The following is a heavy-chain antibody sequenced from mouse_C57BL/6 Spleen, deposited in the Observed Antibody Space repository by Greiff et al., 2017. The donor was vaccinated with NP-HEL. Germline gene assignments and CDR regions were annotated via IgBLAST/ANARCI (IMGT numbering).Heavy chain of an antibody. V-gene: IGHV1-52*01. CDR3: ARLVFIDYAMDY. CDR1: GYTFTSYW. J-gene: IGHJ4*01. Sequence: QVQLQQPGAELVRPGSSVKLSCKASGYTFTSYWMHWVKQRPIQGLEWIGNIDPSDSETHYNQKFKDKATLTVDKSSSTAYMQLSSLTSEDSAVYYCARLVFIDYAMDYWGQGTSVTVSS. CDR2: IDPSDSET. D-gene: IGHD1-1*01.